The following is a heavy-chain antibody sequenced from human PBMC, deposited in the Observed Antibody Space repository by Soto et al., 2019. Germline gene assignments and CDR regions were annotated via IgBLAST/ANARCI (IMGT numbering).Heavy chain of an antibody. V-gene: IGHV3-74*01. D-gene: IGHD3-3*01. CDR1: GFTFSRYW. CDR3: AKDDFFVVGISRGFDI. J-gene: IGHJ3*02. Sequence: EVQLVESGGGLVQPGGSLRLSCAASGFTFSRYWMHWVRQAPGEGLVWVSGISTEGSTTRYVDSVKGRFTISRDNVKNTLYLQMSSLRAEDTAVYYCAKDDFFVVGISRGFDIRGQGTVVTVSS. CDR2: ISTEGSTT.